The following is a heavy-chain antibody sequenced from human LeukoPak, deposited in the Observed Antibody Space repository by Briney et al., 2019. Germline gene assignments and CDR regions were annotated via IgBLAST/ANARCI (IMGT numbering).Heavy chain of an antibody. D-gene: IGHD2-15*01. Sequence: ASVKVSCKASGYTFTGYYMHWVRQAPGQGLEWMGWINPNSGGTNYAQKFQGRVTMTRDTSISTAYMELSRLRSDDTAVYYCARDRDPEYCSGGSCYPLYLNWFDPWGQGTLVTVSS. CDR3: ARDRDPEYCSGGSCYPLYLNWFDP. CDR2: INPNSGGT. J-gene: IGHJ5*02. CDR1: GYTFTGYY. V-gene: IGHV1-2*02.